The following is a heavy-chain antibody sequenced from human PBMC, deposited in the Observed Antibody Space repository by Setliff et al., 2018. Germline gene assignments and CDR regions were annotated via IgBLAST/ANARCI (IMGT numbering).Heavy chain of an antibody. CDR2: IYSGGDT. Sequence: SCKASGDTSTTYAIHWFRQAPGKGLEWVSVIYSGGDTYYADSVKGRFTIYRDNSKNTLYLQMNSLRLEDTAIYYCARDAGGDYDNWGQGTLVTVSS. CDR3: ARDAGGDYDN. CDR1: GDTSTTYA. J-gene: IGHJ4*02. D-gene: IGHD2-21*02. V-gene: IGHV3-66*02.